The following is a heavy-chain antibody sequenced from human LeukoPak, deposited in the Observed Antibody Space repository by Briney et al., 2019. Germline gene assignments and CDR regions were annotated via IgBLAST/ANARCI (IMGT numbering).Heavy chain of an antibody. CDR1: GGSISISSYY. CDR2: IYYSGST. CDR3: ARHTEGEMATIDGEKHFDY. J-gene: IGHJ4*02. D-gene: IGHD5-24*01. Sequence: SETLSLTCTVSGGSISISSYYWGWIRQPPGKGLEWIGSIYYSGSTYYNPSLKSRVTISVDTSKNQFSLKLSSVTAADTAVYYCARHTEGEMATIDGEKHFDYWGQGTLVTVSS. V-gene: IGHV4-39*01.